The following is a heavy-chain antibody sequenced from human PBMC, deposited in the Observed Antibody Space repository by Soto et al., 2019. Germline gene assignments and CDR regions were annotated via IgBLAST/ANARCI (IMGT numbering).Heavy chain of an antibody. J-gene: IGHJ3*02. CDR3: ATNTIHLNAAFDI. CDR2: PNHNSGGT. D-gene: IGHD3-3*01. CDR1: GCTFTGYY. Sequence: ASVKVSCKACGCTFTGYYMHWVRQAPGQGREWVGWPNHNSGGTNYAQRVQGRVTMTRDTSISTAYMELSRLRSDDTAVYYCATNTIHLNAAFDIWGRGTMVTVSS. V-gene: IGHV1-2*02.